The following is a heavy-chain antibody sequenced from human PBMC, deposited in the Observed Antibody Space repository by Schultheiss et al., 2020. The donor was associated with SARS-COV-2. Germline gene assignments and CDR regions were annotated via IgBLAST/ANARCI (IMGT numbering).Heavy chain of an antibody. V-gene: IGHV3-7*01. CDR1: GFTFSSHW. D-gene: IGHD1-26*01. CDR2: IKQDGSEK. CDR3: ARATMGGTYYFDF. Sequence: GESLKISCAASGFTFSSHWMSWVRQAPGKGLEWVANIKQDGSEKYYVDSVKGRFTISRDNAKNSLYLQMNSLRDEDTALYYCARATMGGTYYFDFWGQGTLVTVSS. J-gene: IGHJ4*02.